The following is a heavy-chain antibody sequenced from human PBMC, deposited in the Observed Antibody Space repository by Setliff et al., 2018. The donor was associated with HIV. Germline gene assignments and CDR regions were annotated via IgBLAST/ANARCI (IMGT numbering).Heavy chain of an antibody. Sequence: WASVKVSCKASAYTFTSYGISWVRQAPGQGLEWMGWISAYNGNTNYAQKLQGRVTMTTDTSTSTAYMELSRLRSDDTAVYYCARDLVAVANTFYYYYMDVWGKGTTVTVSS. D-gene: IGHD6-19*01. CDR2: ISAYNGNT. V-gene: IGHV1-18*01. CDR3: ARDLVAVANTFYYYYMDV. J-gene: IGHJ6*03. CDR1: AYTFTSYG.